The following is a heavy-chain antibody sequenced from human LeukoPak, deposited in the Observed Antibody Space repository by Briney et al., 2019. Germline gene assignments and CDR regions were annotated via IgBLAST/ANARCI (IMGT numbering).Heavy chain of an antibody. CDR3: VRTSRSSSTDS. Sequence: GGSLRLSCAASGFTFNNYWMSWVRQAPGKGLEWVANIEQDGSVKNYVDYMEGRFTISRDNAKNSLYLQMNGLRAEDTAVYYCVRTSRSSSTDSWGQGTLVTVSS. V-gene: IGHV3-7*01. J-gene: IGHJ5*01. CDR1: GFTFNNYW. CDR2: IEQDGSVK. D-gene: IGHD6-6*01.